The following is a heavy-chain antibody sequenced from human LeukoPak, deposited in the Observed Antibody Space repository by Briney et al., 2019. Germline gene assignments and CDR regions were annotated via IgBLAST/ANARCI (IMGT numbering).Heavy chain of an antibody. J-gene: IGHJ4*02. V-gene: IGHV3-66*01. D-gene: IGHD6-13*01. Sequence: GGSLRLSCAASGCTVSTNYMSWVRQAPGKGLEWVSLIYSGGSTYYTDSVKGRFTISRDNSKHTLYLQMNSLRAEDTAVYYCARDQGAAAGTNDYWGQGTLVTVSS. CDR2: IYSGGST. CDR3: ARDQGAAAGTNDY. CDR1: GCTVSTNY.